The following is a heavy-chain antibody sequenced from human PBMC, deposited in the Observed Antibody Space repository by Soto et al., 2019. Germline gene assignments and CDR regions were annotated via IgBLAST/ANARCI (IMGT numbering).Heavy chain of an antibody. CDR1: GYTFTSYG. J-gene: IGHJ4*02. V-gene: IGHV1-18*04. CDR2: ISAYNGNT. Sequence: PAKVSCKSSGYTFTSYGIIWVRQAPGQGLEWMGWISAYNGNTNYAQKLQGRVNMTTDTSTSTAYMELRSLRSDDTAVYYCARDNWNDVRFDYWGQGTLVTVSS. D-gene: IGHD1-20*01. CDR3: ARDNWNDVRFDY.